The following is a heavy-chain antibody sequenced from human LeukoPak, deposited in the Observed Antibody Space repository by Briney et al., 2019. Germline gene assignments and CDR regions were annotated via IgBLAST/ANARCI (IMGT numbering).Heavy chain of an antibody. CDR2: ISTGSRYI. CDR3: ARADCSSSTCYLRRSWFDP. CDR1: GFTFSSYS. D-gene: IGHD2-2*01. Sequence: GGSLRLSCAASGFTFSSYSLHWVRQAPGKGLEWVSSISTGSRYIYYTDSLRGRFTISRDDAKNTLYLQMNSLRAEDTAVYYCARADCSSSTCYLRRSWFDPWGQGTLVTVSS. V-gene: IGHV3-21*06. J-gene: IGHJ5*02.